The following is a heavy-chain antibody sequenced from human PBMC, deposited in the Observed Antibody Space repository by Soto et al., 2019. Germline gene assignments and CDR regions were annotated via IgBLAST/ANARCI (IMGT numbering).Heavy chain of an antibody. V-gene: IGHV3-30-3*01. CDR3: ARGTTTSACSAMDV. J-gene: IGHJ6*02. Sequence: QVQLVESGGGVVQPGRSLRLSCAASGFTFSNNAMDWFRQAPGKGLEWVAVISYDGSNKNIAESVKGRFTISRDNSKNTLFLQMNSLRAEDTAVYYCARGTTTSACSAMDVWGQGTTVTVSS. CDR2: ISYDGSNK. D-gene: IGHD1-1*01. CDR1: GFTFSNNA.